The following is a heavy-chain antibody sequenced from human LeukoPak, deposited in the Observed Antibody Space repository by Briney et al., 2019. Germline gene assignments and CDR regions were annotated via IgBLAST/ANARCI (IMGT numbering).Heavy chain of an antibody. V-gene: IGHV1-69*05. D-gene: IGHD2-21*01. CDR3: ARTVGDTHAFDI. J-gene: IGHJ3*02. Sequence: ASVKVSCKASGGTFSSYAISWVRQAPGQGLEWMGGIIPIFGTANFAQKFQGRVTITTDGSTSTAYMELSSLGSEDAAVYYCARTVGDTHAFDIWGQGTMVTVSS. CDR2: IIPIFGTA. CDR1: GGTFSSYA.